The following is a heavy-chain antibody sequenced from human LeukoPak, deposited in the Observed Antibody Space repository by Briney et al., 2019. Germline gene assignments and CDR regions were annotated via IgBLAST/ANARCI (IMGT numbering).Heavy chain of an antibody. CDR2: ISGSGTTR. Sequence: GGSLRLSCAASGFTFSSYSINWVRQAPGKGLEWVSYISGSGTTRYYADSVKGRLTISRDNAKNSLYLQMNSLRAEDTAVYYCARDQWDAFDIWGQGTMVTVSS. J-gene: IGHJ3*02. D-gene: IGHD6-19*01. V-gene: IGHV3-48*01. CDR3: ARDQWDAFDI. CDR1: GFTFSSYS.